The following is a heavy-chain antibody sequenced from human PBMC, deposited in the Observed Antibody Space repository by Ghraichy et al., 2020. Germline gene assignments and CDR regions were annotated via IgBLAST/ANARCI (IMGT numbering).Heavy chain of an antibody. Sequence: GGSLRLSCAASGFTFSSSGMNWVRQTPGKGLEWVSGISGGGDITYYADSVKGRFTISRDNSKNTLYLQMDSLRSEDTAVYYCYYSGYWGQGTLVTVSS. CDR2: ISGGGDIT. CDR1: GFTFSSSG. J-gene: IGHJ4*02. CDR3: YYSGY. V-gene: IGHV3-23*01. D-gene: IGHD4-11*01.